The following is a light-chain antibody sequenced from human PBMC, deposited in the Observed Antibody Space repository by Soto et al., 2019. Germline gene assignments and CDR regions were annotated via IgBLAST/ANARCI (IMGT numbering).Light chain of an antibody. V-gene: IGKV1-5*03. Sequence: DIQMTQSPSTLSASVGVRVTITCRASQSISSWLAWYQQKPGKAPKLLIYKPSSLESGVPSRFSGRGSGTEFTLTISSLQPDDVATYYCQQYNSYPLTFGGGTKVEIK. CDR3: QQYNSYPLT. J-gene: IGKJ4*01. CDR2: KPS. CDR1: QSISSW.